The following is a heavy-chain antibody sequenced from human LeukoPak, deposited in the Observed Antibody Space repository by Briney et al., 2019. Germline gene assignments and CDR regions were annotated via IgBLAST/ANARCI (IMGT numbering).Heavy chain of an antibody. CDR2: IWYDGSRK. V-gene: IGHV3-33*01. Sequence: GGSLRLSCAASGFSLTTYGTHLLRPAEGIGLGWVAVIWYDGSRKFYGDSVKGRFTVSRDTFENTMYLQMNSLRVEDTAVYYCARDGGSGIDYWGQGTLVTVSS. CDR3: ARDGGSGIDY. CDR1: GFSLTTYG. J-gene: IGHJ4*02. D-gene: IGHD3-10*01.